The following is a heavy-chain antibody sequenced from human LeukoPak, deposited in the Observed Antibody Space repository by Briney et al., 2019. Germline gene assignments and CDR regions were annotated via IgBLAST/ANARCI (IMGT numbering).Heavy chain of an antibody. V-gene: IGHV4-39*01. CDR2: IYYSGST. Sequence: PSETLSLTCTVSGGSISSSSYYWGWIRQPPGKGLEWIGSIYYSGSTYYNPSLKSRVTISVDTSKNQFSLKLSSVTAADTAVYYCARGSFPGYDFDYWGQGTLVTVSS. J-gene: IGHJ4*02. D-gene: IGHD5-12*01. CDR1: GGSISSSSYY. CDR3: ARGSFPGYDFDY.